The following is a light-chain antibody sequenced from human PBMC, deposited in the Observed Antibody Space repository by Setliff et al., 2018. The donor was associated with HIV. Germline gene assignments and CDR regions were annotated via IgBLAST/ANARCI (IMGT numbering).Light chain of an antibody. CDR3: AAWDNSLNGQV. Sequence: QSALTQPPSASGTPGQRVTISCSGSSSNIGSNTVNWYQQLPGTAPKLLIYNNNQRPPGVPDRFSDSKSGTSASLAISGLQSEDEADYYCAAWDNSLNGQVFGTGTKVTVL. V-gene: IGLV1-44*01. CDR1: SSNIGSNT. J-gene: IGLJ1*01. CDR2: NNN.